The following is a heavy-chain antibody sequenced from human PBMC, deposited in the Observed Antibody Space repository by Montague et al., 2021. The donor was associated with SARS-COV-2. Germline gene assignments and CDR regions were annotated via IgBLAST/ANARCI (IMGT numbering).Heavy chain of an antibody. CDR1: GGSLSGYY. J-gene: IGHJ6*02. Sequence: SETLSLTCAVYGGSLSGYYWSWIRQPPGKGLEWIGEINHSGSTNYNPSLKSRVTISLDKSKNQFSLKLSSVTAADTAVYYCARGRRRYNWRDETSYYYGMDVWGQGTTVTVSS. V-gene: IGHV4-34*01. CDR3: ARGRRRYNWRDETSYYYGMDV. CDR2: INHSGST. D-gene: IGHD1-20*01.